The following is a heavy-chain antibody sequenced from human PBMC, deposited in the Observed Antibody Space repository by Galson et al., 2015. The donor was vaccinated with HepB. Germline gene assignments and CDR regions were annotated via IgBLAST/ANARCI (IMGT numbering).Heavy chain of an antibody. CDR3: ATVVSSYNWNDRGWFDP. D-gene: IGHD1-20*01. V-gene: IGHV1-24*01. CDR2: FDPEDGET. Sequence: SVKVSCKVSGYTLTELSMHWVRQAPGKGLEWMGGFDPEDGETIYAQKFQGRVTMTEDTSTDTAYMELSSLRSEDTAVYYCATVVSSYNWNDRGWFDPWGQGTLVTVSS. CDR1: GYTLTELS. J-gene: IGHJ5*02.